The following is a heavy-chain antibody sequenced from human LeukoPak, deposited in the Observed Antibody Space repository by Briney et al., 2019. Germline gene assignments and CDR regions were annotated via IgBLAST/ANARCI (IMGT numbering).Heavy chain of an antibody. V-gene: IGHV3-23*01. J-gene: IGHJ5*02. CDR2: ISNSGGNT. CDR1: GFTFRNYG. CDR3: AKGPAMVRGTFDP. Sequence: GGSLRLSCAASGFTFRNYGMSWVRQAPGKGLEWVSAISNSGGNTYYADSVKGRFTISRDNSRNTLYLQMNSLRAEDTAVYYCAKGPAMVRGTFDPWGQGTLVTVSS. D-gene: IGHD3-10*01.